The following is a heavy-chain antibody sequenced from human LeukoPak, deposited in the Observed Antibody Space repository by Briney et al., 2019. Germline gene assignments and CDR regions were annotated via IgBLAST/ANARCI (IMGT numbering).Heavy chain of an antibody. D-gene: IGHD6-13*01. CDR2: TYYRSKWYN. CDR3: ARRKAATFGMDV. CDR1: GDSVSSNSAT. Sequence: PSQTLSLTCAISGDSVSSNSATWNSIRQSPSRGLEWLGRTYYRSKWYNDYAVSMKSRITINPDTSKNQFSLQLNSVTPEDTAVYYCARRKAATFGMDVWGQGTTVTVSS. V-gene: IGHV6-1*01. J-gene: IGHJ6*02.